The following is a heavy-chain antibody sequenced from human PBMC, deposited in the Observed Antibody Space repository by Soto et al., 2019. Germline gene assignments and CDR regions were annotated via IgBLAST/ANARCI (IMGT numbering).Heavy chain of an antibody. V-gene: IGHV1-18*01. CDR3: ARDLGYCSSPSCYEWFDP. Sequence: QVQLVQSGAEVKKPGASVKVSCKASGYTFTSYGISWVRQAPGQGLAWMGWISAYNGNTNYAQKLQGRVTMTTDTATGTVYMELRSLRSDDTAVYYCARDLGYCSSPSCYEWFDPWGQGNLGNVSS. CDR2: ISAYNGNT. J-gene: IGHJ5*01. CDR1: GYTFTSYG. D-gene: IGHD2-2*03.